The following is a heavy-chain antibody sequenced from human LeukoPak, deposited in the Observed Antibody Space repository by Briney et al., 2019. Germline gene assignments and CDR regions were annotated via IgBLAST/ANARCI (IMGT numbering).Heavy chain of an antibody. Sequence: GRSLRLSCAASGFTFRNYGMHWVRQAPGKGPEWVAIIWYDGSKNYYADSVKGRFTISRDNFNNTLYLQMNSLRAEDTALYYCARAPYTTGRSFYFDSWGQGTLVTVSS. D-gene: IGHD2-2*02. CDR1: GFTFRNYG. CDR2: IWYDGSKN. J-gene: IGHJ4*02. V-gene: IGHV3-33*01. CDR3: ARAPYTTGRSFYFDS.